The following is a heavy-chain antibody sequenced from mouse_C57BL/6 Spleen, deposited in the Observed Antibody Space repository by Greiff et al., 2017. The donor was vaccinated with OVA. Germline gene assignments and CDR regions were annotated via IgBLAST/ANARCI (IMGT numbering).Heavy chain of an antibody. J-gene: IGHJ3*01. D-gene: IGHD2-4*01. CDR2: ISSGGDYI. CDR3: TRPLIYYDYADWFAY. Sequence: EVKLVESGEGLVKPGGSLKLSCAASGFTFSSYAMSWVRQTPEKRLEWVAYISSGGDYIYYADTVKGRFTISRDNARNTLYLQMSSLKSEDTAMYYCTRPLIYYDYADWFAYWGQGTLVTVSA. CDR1: GFTFSSYA. V-gene: IGHV5-9-1*02.